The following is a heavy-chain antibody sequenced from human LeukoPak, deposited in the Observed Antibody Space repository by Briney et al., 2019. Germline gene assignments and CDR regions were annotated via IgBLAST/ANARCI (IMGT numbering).Heavy chain of an antibody. CDR3: AKDDYYDSSGYQLYFDY. CDR2: ISYDGSNK. V-gene: IGHV3-30-3*01. CDR1: GFTFSSYA. D-gene: IGHD3-22*01. J-gene: IGHJ4*02. Sequence: GGSLRLSCAASGFTFSSYAMSWVRQAPGKGLEWVAVISYDGSNKYYADSVKGRFTISRDNSKNTLYLQMNSLRAEDTAVYYCAKDDYYDSSGYQLYFDYWGQGTLVTVSS.